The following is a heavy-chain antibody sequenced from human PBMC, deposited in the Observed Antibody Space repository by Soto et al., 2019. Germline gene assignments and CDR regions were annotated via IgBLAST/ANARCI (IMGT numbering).Heavy chain of an antibody. CDR2: IYWDDDK. J-gene: IGHJ4*02. Sequence: SGPTLVNPTQTLTLTCSFSGFSLTTREVGVGWIRQPPGKALEWLALIYWDDDKRYNPSLKSRLAITKDTSKNQVVLTMTNMDPVDTATYYCARNAEYYTSAHYRNWGQGTLVTVS. CDR1: GFSLTTREVG. V-gene: IGHV2-5*02. D-gene: IGHD3-22*01. CDR3: ARNAEYYTSAHYRN.